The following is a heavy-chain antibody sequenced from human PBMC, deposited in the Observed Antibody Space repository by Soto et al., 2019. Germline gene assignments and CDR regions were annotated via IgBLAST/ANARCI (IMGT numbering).Heavy chain of an antibody. CDR3: ARGGDYGSVYGMDV. V-gene: IGHV3-48*03. J-gene: IGHJ6*02. CDR1: GFTLSSSD. D-gene: IGHD4-17*01. CDR2: ISSSGSTI. Sequence: GSLTVYCAASGFTLSSSDVDAVLQTPGKGLEWVSYISSSGSTIYYADPVKGRFTIPRDNSKNTLYLQMNSLRAEDTAVYYCARGGDYGSVYGMDVWGQGTPVTVSS.